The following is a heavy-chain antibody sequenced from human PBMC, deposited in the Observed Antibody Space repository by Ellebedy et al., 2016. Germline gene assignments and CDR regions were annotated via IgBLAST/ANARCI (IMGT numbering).Heavy chain of an antibody. CDR2: ILASGVGT. D-gene: IGHD2-15*01. CDR1: GFTFSTHA. Sequence: GGSLRLSCAASGFTFSTHAMHWVRQAPGRGPEWVSGILASGVGTYYADSVKGRFTISRDNSRNSLYLQMRSLRADDTAVYYCANPGGMVVGDSYIDVWGKGTTVVVSS. CDR3: ANPGGMVVGDSYIDV. J-gene: IGHJ6*03. V-gene: IGHV3-23*01.